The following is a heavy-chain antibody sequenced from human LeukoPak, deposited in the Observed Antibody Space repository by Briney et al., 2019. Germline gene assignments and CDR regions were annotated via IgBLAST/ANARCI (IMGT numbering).Heavy chain of an antibody. CDR1: VYTFTIYG. CDR3: ARLEQYGYLHYYYYYYMDV. V-gene: IGHV1-18*01. J-gene: IGHJ6*03. Sequence: ASVTVSFTSSVYTFTIYGISWVRQAPGQGLEWMGWISAYNGNTNYVQKLQGRVTMTTDTSTSTAYMELRSLRSDDTAVYYCARLEQYGYLHYYYYYYMDVWGKGTTVTVSS. D-gene: IGHD5-18*01. CDR2: ISAYNGNT.